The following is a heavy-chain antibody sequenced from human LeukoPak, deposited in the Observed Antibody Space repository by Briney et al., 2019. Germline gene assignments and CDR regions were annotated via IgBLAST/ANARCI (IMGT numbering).Heavy chain of an antibody. V-gene: IGHV3-30*18. Sequence: GRSLRLSCGASGFNFSNYGVHWVRQSPGKGLEWVALMSVDESKKHYSDSVKGRFTVSRDNSKNTLFLQMNSLRVEDTALYYCTKSSGFGGLFDSWGQGTLVTVSS. CDR2: MSVDESKK. CDR1: GFNFSNYG. CDR3: TKSSGFGGLFDS. D-gene: IGHD3-22*01. J-gene: IGHJ4*02.